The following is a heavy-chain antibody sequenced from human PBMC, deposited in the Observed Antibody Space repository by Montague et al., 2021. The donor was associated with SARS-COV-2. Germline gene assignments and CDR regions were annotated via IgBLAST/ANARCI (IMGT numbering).Heavy chain of an antibody. Sequence: SLRLSCSASGFTFSSYAMGWVRQAPGKGLEWVSAISGSGGSTYYXDSVKGRFTISRDNSKNTLYLQMNSLRAEDTAVYYCAKVGSSWYHGYYYGMDVWGQGILVTVS. D-gene: IGHD6-13*01. V-gene: IGHV3-23*01. CDR3: AKVGSSWYHGYYYGMDV. J-gene: IGHJ6*02. CDR1: GFTFSSYA. CDR2: ISGSGGST.